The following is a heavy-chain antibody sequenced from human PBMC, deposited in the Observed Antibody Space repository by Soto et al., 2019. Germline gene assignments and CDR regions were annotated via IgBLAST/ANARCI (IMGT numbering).Heavy chain of an antibody. CDR3: ARGGYGDY. V-gene: IGHV1-18*01. CDR1: GYGFTTYG. D-gene: IGHD1-1*01. CDR2: ISAHNGNT. J-gene: IGHJ4*02. Sequence: QVHLVQSGAEVKKPGASVKVSCKGSGYGFTTYGITWVRQAPGQGLEWMAWISAHNGNTNYAQKLQGRVTVTRDTSTSTAYMELRSVSSDDTAVYYCARGGYGDYWGQGALVTVSS.